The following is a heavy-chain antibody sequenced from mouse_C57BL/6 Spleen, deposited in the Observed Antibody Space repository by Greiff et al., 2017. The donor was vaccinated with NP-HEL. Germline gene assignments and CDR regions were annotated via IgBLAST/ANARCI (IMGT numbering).Heavy chain of an antibody. V-gene: IGHV5-4*01. CDR1: GFTFSSYA. J-gene: IGHJ2*01. CDR3: ARDHYGSMYYFDY. Sequence: EVKLVESGGGLVKPGGSLKLSCAASGFTFSSYAMSWVRQTPEKRLEWVATISDGGSYTYYPDNVKGRFTISRDNAKNNLYLQMSHLKSEDTAMYYCARDHYGSMYYFDYWGQGTTLTVSS. CDR2: ISDGGSYT. D-gene: IGHD1-1*01.